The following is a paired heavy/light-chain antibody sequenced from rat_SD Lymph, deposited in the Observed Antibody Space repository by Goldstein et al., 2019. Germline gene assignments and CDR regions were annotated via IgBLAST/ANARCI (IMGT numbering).Heavy chain of an antibody. CDR3: TRGGVYNGLLGVMDA. Sequence: EVQLVESGGGLVQPGRSMKLSCAASGFTFSNYGMAWVRQAPTKGLEWVATISYDGKSTYSRDSVKGRFTISRDKAKSTLYLQMNSLRSEDTATYYCTRGGVYNGLLGVMDAWGQGASVTVSS. D-gene: IGHD1-6*01. CDR1: GFTFSNYG. V-gene: IGHV5-29*01. J-gene: IGHJ4*01. CDR2: ISYDGKST.
Light chain of an antibody. J-gene: IGKJ2-1*01. CDR1: QNINKN. V-gene: IGKV15S2*01. CDR2: YTN. Sequence: DIQMTQSPPVLSASVGDRVTLSCNPSQNINKNLDWYQQKHGEAPKLLIYYTNNLQTGIPSRFSGSGSGTDYTLTISSLQPEDVATYYCYQYNSGPTFGAGTKLELK. CDR3: YQYNSGPT.